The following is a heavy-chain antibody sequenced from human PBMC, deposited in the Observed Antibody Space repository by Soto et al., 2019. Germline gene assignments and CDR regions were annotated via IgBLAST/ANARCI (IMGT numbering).Heavy chain of an antibody. CDR1: GFTFSSYA. J-gene: IGHJ6*02. Sequence: EVQLLESGGDLVQPGGSLRLSCAASGFTFSSYAMSWVRQAPGKGLEWVSAISGSGAGTYYADSVKGRFTISRDNSKNXXYLQMNSLRAEDTAVYYCAVRGVTTPLGYYYGMDVWGQGTTVTVSS. V-gene: IGHV3-23*01. CDR3: AVRGVTTPLGYYYGMDV. D-gene: IGHD3-10*01. CDR2: ISGSGAGT.